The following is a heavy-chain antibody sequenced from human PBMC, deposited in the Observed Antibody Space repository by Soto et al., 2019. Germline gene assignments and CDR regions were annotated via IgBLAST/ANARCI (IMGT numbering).Heavy chain of an antibody. CDR3: ASSLRMAGIGNYYYGMDV. CDR2: IMPIFGGP. D-gene: IGHD6-19*01. J-gene: IGHJ6*02. V-gene: IGHV1-69*12. Sequence: QVQLVQSGAEVKKPGSSLKVSCKASGGIFSDFSFSWVRQAPGQGLEWMGGIMPIFGGPDYAQRFRGRVTITADDVTRTAFMELRGLTSEDTATYYCASSLRMAGIGNYYYGMDVWGQGTTVTVSS. CDR1: GGIFSDFS.